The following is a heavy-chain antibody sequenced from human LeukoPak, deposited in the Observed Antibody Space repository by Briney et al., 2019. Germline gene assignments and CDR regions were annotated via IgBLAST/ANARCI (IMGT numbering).Heavy chain of an antibody. CDR3: ARLLLEQIAAAGSLDF. CDR2: ISSYNGNT. J-gene: IGHJ4*02. CDR1: GYTFTNYA. V-gene: IGHV1-18*01. D-gene: IGHD6-13*01. Sequence: VASVKVSCKASGYTFTNYAITWVRQGPGQGLEWMGWISSYNGNTNYAQELQGRVTMTTDTSTSTTYMELRSLRADDTAGYYCARLLLEQIAAAGSLDFWGEGPLVSVSS.